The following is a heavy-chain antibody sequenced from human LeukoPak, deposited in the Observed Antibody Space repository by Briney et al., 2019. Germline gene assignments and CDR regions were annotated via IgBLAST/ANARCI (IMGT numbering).Heavy chain of an antibody. CDR3: ARGVPPAKNYYDSSGSFDY. V-gene: IGHV1-46*01. Sequence: GASVKVSCKASGYTFTSYYMHWVRQAPGQGLEWMGIINPSGGSTSYAQKFQGRVTMTRDMSTSTVYMELSSLRSEDTAVYYCARGVPPAKNYYDSSGSFDYWGQGTLVTVSS. D-gene: IGHD3-22*01. CDR2: INPSGGST. CDR1: GYTFTSYY. J-gene: IGHJ4*02.